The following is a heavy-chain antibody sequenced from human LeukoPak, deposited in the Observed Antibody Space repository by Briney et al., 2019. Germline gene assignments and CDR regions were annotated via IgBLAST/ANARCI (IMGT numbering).Heavy chain of an antibody. J-gene: IGHJ5*02. CDR1: GFTFSSYA. Sequence: PGGSLRLSCAASGFTFSSYAMSWVRQAPGKGLEWVSAISGSGGSTYSADSVKGRFTISRDNSRSTLFLQMDSLRGEDTAIYYCATYRQVMLPFEAWGQGTLVTVSS. CDR3: ATYRQVMLPFEA. CDR2: ISGSGGST. V-gene: IGHV3-23*01. D-gene: IGHD5-18*01.